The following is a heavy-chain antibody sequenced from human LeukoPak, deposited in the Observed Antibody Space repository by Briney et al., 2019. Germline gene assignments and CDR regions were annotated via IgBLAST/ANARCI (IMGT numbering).Heavy chain of an antibody. D-gene: IGHD3-22*01. CDR1: GFTFSSYA. Sequence: GGSLRLSCAASGFTFSSYAMSWVRQAPGQGLEWVSAISGSDGSTYYADSVKGRFTISRDNSKNTLYLQMNSLRAEDTAVYYCAKNYDSSGYYPGPFGYWGQGTLVTVSS. V-gene: IGHV3-23*01. CDR2: ISGSDGST. CDR3: AKNYDSSGYYPGPFGY. J-gene: IGHJ4*02.